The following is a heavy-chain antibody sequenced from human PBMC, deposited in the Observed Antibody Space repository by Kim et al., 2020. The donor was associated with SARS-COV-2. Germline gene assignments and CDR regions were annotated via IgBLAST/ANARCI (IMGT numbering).Heavy chain of an antibody. V-gene: IGHV1-3*01. Sequence: ASVKVSCKASGYTFTSYAMHWVRQAPGQRLEWMGWINAGNGNTKYSQKFQGRVTITRDTSASTAYMELSSLRSEDTAVYYCAREHEYYDILTGYYWFDPWGQGTLVTVSS. CDR3: AREHEYYDILTGYYWFDP. D-gene: IGHD3-9*01. CDR1: GYTFTSYA. CDR2: INAGNGNT. J-gene: IGHJ5*02.